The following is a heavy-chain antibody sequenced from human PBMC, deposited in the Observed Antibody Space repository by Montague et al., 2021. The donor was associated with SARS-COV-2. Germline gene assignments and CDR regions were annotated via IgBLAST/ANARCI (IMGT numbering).Heavy chain of an antibody. CDR1: GGSISSGGYY. CDR3: ARREDYYGSGSYPN. J-gene: IGHJ4*02. CDR2: IYYSGST. D-gene: IGHD3-10*01. V-gene: IGHV4-39*01. Sequence: SETLSLTCTVSGGSISSGGYYWSWLRQHPGKGLEWIGSIYYSGSTYYNPSLKSRVTISVDTSKNQFSLKLSSVTAADTAVYYCARREDYYGSGSYPNWGQGTLVTVSS.